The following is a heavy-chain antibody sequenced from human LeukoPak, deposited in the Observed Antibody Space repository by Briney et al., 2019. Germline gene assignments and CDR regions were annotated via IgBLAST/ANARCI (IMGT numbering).Heavy chain of an antibody. J-gene: IGHJ3*02. Sequence: GGSLRLSCAASGFTFSSYEMNWVRQTPGKGLEWVSYISSSGSTIYYADSVKGRFTISRDNAKNSLYLQMNSLRAEDTAVYYCASGAYTGAFDIWGQGTMVTVSS. V-gene: IGHV3-48*03. CDR1: GFTFSSYE. CDR2: ISSSGSTI. D-gene: IGHD7-27*01. CDR3: ASGAYTGAFDI.